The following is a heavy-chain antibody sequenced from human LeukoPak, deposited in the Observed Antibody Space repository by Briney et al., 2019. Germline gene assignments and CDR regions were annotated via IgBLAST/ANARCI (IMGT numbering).Heavy chain of an antibody. J-gene: IGHJ4*02. V-gene: IGHV1-2*02. CDR2: INPNSDDT. CDR1: GYTFTGYY. Sequence: ASVKVSCKASGYTFTGYYMHWVRQAPGQGLEWMGWINPNSDDTNYAQNFQGRVTMTRDTSISTAYMELSRLRSDDTAVYYCAKVQAGSCCSFDYWGQGTLVTVSS. D-gene: IGHD2-15*01. CDR3: AKVQAGSCCSFDY.